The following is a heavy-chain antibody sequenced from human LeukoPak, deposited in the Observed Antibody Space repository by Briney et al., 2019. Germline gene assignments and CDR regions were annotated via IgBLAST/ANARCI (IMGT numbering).Heavy chain of an antibody. Sequence: PGGSLRLSCAASGFTFSSYSMNWVRQAPGKGLEWVSYISSSSGTIYYADSVKGRFTISRDNAKNSLYLQMSNLRAEDTAVYFCARGGGLDVWGQGATVTVSS. V-gene: IGHV3-48*01. J-gene: IGHJ6*02. CDR3: ARGGGLDV. D-gene: IGHD3-16*01. CDR2: ISSSSGTI. CDR1: GFTFSSYS.